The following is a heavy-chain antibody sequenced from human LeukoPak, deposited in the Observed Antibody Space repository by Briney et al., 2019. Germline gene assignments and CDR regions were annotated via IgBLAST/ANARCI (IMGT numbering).Heavy chain of an antibody. D-gene: IGHD2-2*01. CDR2: FFYSGST. CDR1: GDSISSSSYY. V-gene: IGHV4-39*07. Sequence: SETLSLTCTVSGDSISSSSYYWGWIRQPPGKGLEGIGSFFYSGSTYYNPSLKSRVTISVDTSKNQFSLKLSSVTAADTAVYYCAREGALYCRSTSCHGGFDYWGQGTLVTVSS. J-gene: IGHJ4*02. CDR3: AREGALYCRSTSCHGGFDY.